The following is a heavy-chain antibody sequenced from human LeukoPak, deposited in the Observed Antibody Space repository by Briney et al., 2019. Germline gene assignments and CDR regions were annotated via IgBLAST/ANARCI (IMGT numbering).Heavy chain of an antibody. D-gene: IGHD3-22*01. CDR1: GGSISSGHYY. Sequence: PSETLSLTCTVSGGSISSGHYYWSWIRQPPGKGLEWIGYIYYSGSTYYNPSLKSRVTISVDTSKNQFSLKLSSVTAADTAVYYCARGFYDSSGYYGYDYWVQGTLVTVSS. CDR2: IYYSGST. CDR3: ARGFYDSSGYYGYDY. V-gene: IGHV4-30-4*01. J-gene: IGHJ4*02.